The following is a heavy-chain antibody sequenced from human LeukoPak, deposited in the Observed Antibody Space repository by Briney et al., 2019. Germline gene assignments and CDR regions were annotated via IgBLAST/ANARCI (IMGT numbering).Heavy chain of an antibody. Sequence: SETLSLTCAVYGGSFSGYYWSWIRQPPGKGLEWIGEINHSGSTNYNPSLKSRVTISLDTSKNQFSLKLSSVTAADTAVYYCARVYGSGSYGHFDYWGQGTLVTVSS. D-gene: IGHD3-10*01. J-gene: IGHJ4*02. V-gene: IGHV4-34*01. CDR3: ARVYGSGSYGHFDY. CDR2: INHSGST. CDR1: GGSFSGYY.